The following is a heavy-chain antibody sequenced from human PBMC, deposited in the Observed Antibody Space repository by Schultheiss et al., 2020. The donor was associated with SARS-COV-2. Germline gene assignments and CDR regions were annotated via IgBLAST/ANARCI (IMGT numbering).Heavy chain of an antibody. D-gene: IGHD1-14*01. CDR2: IYYSGST. CDR3: AREPRSQYHFDH. J-gene: IGHJ4*02. Sequence: LSLPFTVSGGSISSYYWSWIRQPPGKGLEWIGYIYYSGSTNYNPSLKSRVTISADTSKNQFSLKLNSVTAADTAVYYCAREPRSQYHFDHWGQGALVTVSS. V-gene: IGHV4-59*12. CDR1: GGSISSYY.